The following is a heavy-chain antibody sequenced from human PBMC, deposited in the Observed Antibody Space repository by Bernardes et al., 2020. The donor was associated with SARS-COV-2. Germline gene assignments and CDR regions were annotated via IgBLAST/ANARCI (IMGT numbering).Heavy chain of an antibody. Sequence: SETLSLTCTVSGGSISSGGYYWSWIRQHPGKGLEWIGYIAYNENTYYNPSLKSRVTISVDTSQSQFSLSLRSVTAADTAVYYCARNSNYYDSSGYYHNWFDPWGQGTLVTVSS. CDR1: GGSISSGGYY. CDR2: IAYNENT. D-gene: IGHD3-22*01. V-gene: IGHV4-31*03. J-gene: IGHJ5*02. CDR3: ARNSNYYDSSGYYHNWFDP.